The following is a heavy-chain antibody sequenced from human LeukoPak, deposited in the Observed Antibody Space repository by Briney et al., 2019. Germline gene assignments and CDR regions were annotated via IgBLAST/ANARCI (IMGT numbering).Heavy chain of an antibody. D-gene: IGHD3-22*01. CDR2: IKQDESEK. CDR1: GFTFSSYW. Sequence: GGSLRLSCAASGFTFSSYWKSWVRQAPGKGLGWVANIKQDESEKYYVDSVKGRFTISRDNAKNSLYLQMNSLRAEDTAVYYCARDFGYDREFFDIWGQGTMVTVSS. J-gene: IGHJ3*02. CDR3: ARDFGYDREFFDI. V-gene: IGHV3-7*01.